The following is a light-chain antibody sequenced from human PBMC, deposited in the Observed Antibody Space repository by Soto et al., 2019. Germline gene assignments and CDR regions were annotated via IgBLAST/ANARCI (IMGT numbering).Light chain of an antibody. CDR2: WAS. Sequence: DIVMTQSPDSLAVSLGERATINCKSSQSVLYSSNNKNNLAWYQQKPGQPPKLLIYWASTRESGVPDRFSGSGSGTDFTLTISSLQAEDVAVYSCQQYYSTPYTFGQGTKLEIK. CDR1: QSVLYSSNNKNN. CDR3: QQYYSTPYT. V-gene: IGKV4-1*01. J-gene: IGKJ2*01.